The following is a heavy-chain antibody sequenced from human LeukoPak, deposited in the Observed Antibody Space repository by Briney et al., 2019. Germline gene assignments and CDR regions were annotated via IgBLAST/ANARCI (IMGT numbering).Heavy chain of an antibody. CDR1: GFTFSSYA. CDR3: AKLGAAGSPFYYFDY. J-gene: IGHJ4*02. D-gene: IGHD6-13*01. CDR2: ISGSGGST. V-gene: IGHV3-23*01. Sequence: PGGSLRLSCAASGFTFSSYAMSWVRQAPGKGLEWVSAISGSGGSTYYADSVKGRFTISRDNSKNALYLQMNSLRAEDTAVYYCAKLGAAGSPFYYFDYWGQGTLVTVSS.